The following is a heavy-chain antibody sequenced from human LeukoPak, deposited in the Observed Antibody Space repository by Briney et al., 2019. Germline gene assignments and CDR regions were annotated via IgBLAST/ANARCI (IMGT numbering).Heavy chain of an antibody. Sequence: SETLSLTCTISGGSITSYHWSWIRKPPGKGLEGIGYIYYSGSTNYNPSLKSRVTISVDTSKNQFSLNLRSVTAADTAVYYCARGSRDGYNHFDYWGQGTLVTVSS. V-gene: IGHV4-59*01. J-gene: IGHJ4*02. CDR2: IYYSGST. D-gene: IGHD5-24*01. CDR1: GGSITSYH. CDR3: ARGSRDGYNHFDY.